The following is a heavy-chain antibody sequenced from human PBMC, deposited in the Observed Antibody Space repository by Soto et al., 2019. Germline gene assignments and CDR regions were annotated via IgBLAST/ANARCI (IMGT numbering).Heavy chain of an antibody. J-gene: IGHJ6*02. V-gene: IGHV4-39*01. CDR1: GGSISSSSYY. CDR3: ARQGKYYGMAV. CDR2: IYYSGST. Sequence: SETLSLTCTVSGGSISSSSYYWGWIRQPPGKGLEWIGSIYYSGSTYYNPSLKSRVTISVDTSKNQFSLKLSSVTAADTAVYYCARQGKYYGMAVWGQGTTVTVFS.